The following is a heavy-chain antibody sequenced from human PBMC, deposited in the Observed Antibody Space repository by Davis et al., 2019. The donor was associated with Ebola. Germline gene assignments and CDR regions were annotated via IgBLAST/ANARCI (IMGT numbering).Heavy chain of an antibody. J-gene: IGHJ3*02. V-gene: IGHV1-46*01. CDR2: INPITGGT. CDR1: GYRFTSYY. Sequence: ASVPVSCMASGYRFTSYYMHWVRQAPGQGLEWMGIINPITGGTSYAQNFQVRVNMTRDTSTSTVYMELSSLRSEDTAVYYCAREGGRYYDSSGYLFDIWGQGTMVKVSS. D-gene: IGHD3-22*01. CDR3: AREGGRYYDSSGYLFDI.